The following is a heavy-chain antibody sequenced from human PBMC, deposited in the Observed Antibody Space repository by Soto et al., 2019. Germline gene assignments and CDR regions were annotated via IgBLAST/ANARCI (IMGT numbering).Heavy chain of an antibody. D-gene: IGHD3-10*01. CDR3: ARAGGSGPLDDWFDP. CDR2: IFHSGTT. Sequence: QVQLQESGSGLVKPSQTLSLTCEVSGVSISSGGYSWSWIRQSPGKGLEWMGYIFHSGTTDYNTSLKSRLTVSVDRSKNQFSLRLRSVTAADTALYYCARAGGSGPLDDWFDPWGQGTLVTVSS. J-gene: IGHJ5*02. CDR1: GVSISSGGYS. V-gene: IGHV4-30-2*06.